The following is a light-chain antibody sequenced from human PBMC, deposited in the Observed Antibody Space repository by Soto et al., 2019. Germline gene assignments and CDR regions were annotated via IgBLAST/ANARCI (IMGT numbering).Light chain of an antibody. CDR2: WAS. V-gene: IGKV4-1*01. CDR3: QQRSNWPSWT. CDR1: QNILFNSSNNNY. Sequence: DIVMSQSPDSLAVSLGERATINCESSQNILFNSSNNNYLAWYQQKPGQPPKLLLYWASTRDSGVPDRFSGSGSGTTFTLTINSLQAEDVAVYYCQQRSNWPSWTFGQGTKVDIK. J-gene: IGKJ1*01.